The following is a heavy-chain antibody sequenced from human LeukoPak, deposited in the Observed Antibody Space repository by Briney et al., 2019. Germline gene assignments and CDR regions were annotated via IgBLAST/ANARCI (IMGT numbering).Heavy chain of an antibody. J-gene: IGHJ6*02. CDR1: GFTFSSYW. CDR3: AKDREMATIFTLYYYYYGMDV. V-gene: IGHV3-74*01. CDR2: INTDGSST. Sequence: PGGSLRLSCAASGFTFSSYWMHWVRQAPGKGLVWVSRINTDGSSTSYADSVKGRFTISRDNSKNTLYLQMNSLRAEDTAVYYCAKDREMATIFTLYYYYYGMDVWGQGTTVTVSS. D-gene: IGHD5-24*01.